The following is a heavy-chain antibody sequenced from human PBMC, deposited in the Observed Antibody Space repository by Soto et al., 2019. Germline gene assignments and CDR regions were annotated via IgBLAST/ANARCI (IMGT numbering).Heavy chain of an antibody. D-gene: IGHD6-13*01. CDR3: AFGIAAAGNYCYYGMDV. V-gene: IGHV3-33*01. Sequence: GGSLRLSCAASGFTFSSYGMHWVRQAPGKGLEWVAVIWYDGSNKYYADSVKGRFTISRDNSKNTLYLQMNSLRAEDTAVYYCAFGIAAAGNYCYYGMDVWGQGTTVTVSS. CDR1: GFTFSSYG. CDR2: IWYDGSNK. J-gene: IGHJ6*02.